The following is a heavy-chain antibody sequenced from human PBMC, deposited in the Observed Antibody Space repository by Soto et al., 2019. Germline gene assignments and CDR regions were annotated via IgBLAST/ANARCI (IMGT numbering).Heavy chain of an antibody. CDR3: AQSSGWYALHY. D-gene: IGHD6-19*01. J-gene: IGHJ4*02. Sequence: ASVKVSCKASGYTFADYAIHWVRLAPGQSLEWMGWINGGDGGTKYSQNFQDRVTFTRDTSATTAYMELNSLSSEDTAAYYCAQSSGWYALHYWGQGTLVTVSS. V-gene: IGHV1-3*01. CDR1: GYTFADYA. CDR2: INGGDGGT.